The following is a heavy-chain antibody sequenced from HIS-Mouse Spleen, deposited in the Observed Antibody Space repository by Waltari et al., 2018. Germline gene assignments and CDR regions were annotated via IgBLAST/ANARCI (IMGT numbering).Heavy chain of an antibody. CDR1: GGSISSSSYY. CDR2: IYYSGST. Sequence: QLQLQESGPGLVKPSETLSLTCTVSGGSISSSSYYWGRIIQPPGKGLEWIGSIYYSGSTYYNPSLKSRVTISVDTSKNQFSLKLSSVTAADTAVYYCAREIPYSSSWYDWYFDLWGRGTLVTVSS. V-gene: IGHV4-39*07. D-gene: IGHD6-13*01. J-gene: IGHJ2*01. CDR3: AREIPYSSSWYDWYFDL.